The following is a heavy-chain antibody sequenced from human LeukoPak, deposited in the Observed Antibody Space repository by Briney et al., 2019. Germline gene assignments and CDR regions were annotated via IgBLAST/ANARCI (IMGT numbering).Heavy chain of an antibody. CDR1: GGSISSYY. Sequence: SETLSLTRTVSGGSISSYYWGWIRQPPGKGLEWIGYISHSGSTNYNPSLKSRVTISVDTSKNQFSLRLRSVTAADMAVYYCARHRGQSGYYPNWFDPWGQGTLVTVSS. V-gene: IGHV4-59*08. D-gene: IGHD3-3*01. J-gene: IGHJ5*02. CDR2: ISHSGST. CDR3: ARHRGQSGYYPNWFDP.